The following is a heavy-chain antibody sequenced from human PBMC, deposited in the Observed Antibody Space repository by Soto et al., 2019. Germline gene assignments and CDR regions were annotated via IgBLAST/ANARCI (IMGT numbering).Heavy chain of an antibody. J-gene: IGHJ5*02. CDR1: GYTFTSNG. CDR2: ISAYNGNT. V-gene: IGHV1-18*01. Sequence: GAPVKVSCKASGYTFTSNGISWVRQAPGQGLEWMGWISAYNGNTNYAQKLQGRVTMTTDTSTSTAYMELRSLRSDDTAVYYCARDNYDILTGYRSFDPWGQGTLVTVSS. D-gene: IGHD3-9*01. CDR3: ARDNYDILTGYRSFDP.